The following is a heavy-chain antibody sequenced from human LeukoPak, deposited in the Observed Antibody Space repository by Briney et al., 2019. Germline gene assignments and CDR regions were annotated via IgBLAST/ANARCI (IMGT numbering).Heavy chain of an antibody. CDR1: GYSFTSYW. CDR3: ARHPKRGADWAYWYFDL. Sequence: GESLKISCKGSGYSFTSYWIGWVRQMPGEGLEWMGIIYPGDSDTRYSPSFQGQVTISADKSISTAYLQWSSLKASDTAMYYCARHPKRGADWAYWYFDLWGRGTLVTVSS. CDR2: IYPGDSDT. J-gene: IGHJ2*01. D-gene: IGHD3/OR15-3a*01. V-gene: IGHV5-51*01.